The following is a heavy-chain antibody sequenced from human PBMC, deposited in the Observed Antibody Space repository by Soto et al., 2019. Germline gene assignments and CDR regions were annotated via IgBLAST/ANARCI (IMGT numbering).Heavy chain of an antibody. CDR1: GFTFSVYA. Sequence: GGSLRLSCAATGFTFSVYAMTWVRQAPGKGLEWVSAVTANGGSTYSADSVKGRFTISRDNSKNTLFLQMNSLRAEDTAVYYCASLGVGDWANYYYYGMDVWGQGTTVTVSS. V-gene: IGHV3-23*01. CDR2: VTANGGST. J-gene: IGHJ6*02. CDR3: ASLGVGDWANYYYYGMDV. D-gene: IGHD2-21*02.